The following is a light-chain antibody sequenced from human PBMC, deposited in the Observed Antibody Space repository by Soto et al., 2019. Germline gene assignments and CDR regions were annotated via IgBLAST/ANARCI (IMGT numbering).Light chain of an antibody. J-gene: IGKJ5*01. CDR3: QQYNFWPPIT. V-gene: IGKV3-15*01. CDR2: YAS. CDR1: QDVSNN. Sequence: EVMMTQSPATLSVSPGEIATLSCRASQDVSNNIAWYQQKPGQAPRLLIYYASTRATGVPARFSGIGSGTEFTLTISSLQSEDFALYYCQQYNFWPPITFGQGTRLEIK.